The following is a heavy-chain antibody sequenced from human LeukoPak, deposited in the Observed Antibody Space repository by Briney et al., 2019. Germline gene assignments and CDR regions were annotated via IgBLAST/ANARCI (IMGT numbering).Heavy chain of an antibody. D-gene: IGHD2-15*01. CDR3: ANYCSGGSCYSL. J-gene: IGHJ4*02. CDR2: ISGSGGST. V-gene: IGHV3-23*01. CDR1: GFTFSSYA. Sequence: GGSLRLSWAASGFTFSSYAMSWVRQAPGKGLEWVSAISGSGGSTYYADSVKGRFTISRDNSKNTLYLQMNSLRAEDTAVYYCANYCSGGSCYSLWGQGTLVTVSS.